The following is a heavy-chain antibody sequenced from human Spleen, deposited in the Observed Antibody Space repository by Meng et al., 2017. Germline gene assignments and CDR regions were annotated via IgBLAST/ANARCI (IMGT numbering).Heavy chain of an antibody. CDR3: ARGPTTMAHDFDY. J-gene: IGHJ4*02. V-gene: IGHV4-34*01. CDR1: GGFFSDYY. CDR2: INHSGST. D-gene: IGHD4-11*01. Sequence: GAVLLKPAETLALTCVASGGFFSDYYWGWIRQPPGKGLEWIGEINHSGSTNYNPSLESRATISVDTSQNNLSLKLSSVTAADSAVYYCARGPTTMAHDFDYWGQGTLVTVSS.